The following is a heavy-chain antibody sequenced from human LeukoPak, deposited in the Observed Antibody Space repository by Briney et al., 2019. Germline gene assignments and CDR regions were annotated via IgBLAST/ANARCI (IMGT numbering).Heavy chain of an antibody. CDR3: ATFIAVAGITDY. CDR1: GGSFSGYY. Sequence: SETLSLTCAVYGGSFSGYYWSWIRQPPGKGLEWIGEINHSGSTNYNPSLKSRVTISVDTSKNQFSLKLSSVTAADTAVYYCATFIAVAGITDYWGQGTLVTVSS. J-gene: IGHJ4*02. D-gene: IGHD6-19*01. V-gene: IGHV4-34*01. CDR2: INHSGST.